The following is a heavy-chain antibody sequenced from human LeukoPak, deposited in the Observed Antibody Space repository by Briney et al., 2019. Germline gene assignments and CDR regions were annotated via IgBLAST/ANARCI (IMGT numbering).Heavy chain of an antibody. V-gene: IGHV1-18*01. CDR3: ARSPLPYYYDSSGPFDY. D-gene: IGHD3-22*01. J-gene: IGHJ4*02. CDR1: GYTFTSYG. Sequence: ASVKVSCKASGYTFTSYGISWVRQAPGQGLEWVGWISAYNGNTNYAQKLQGRVTMTADTSTSTAYMELRGLRSDDTAVYYCARSPLPYYYDSSGPFDYWGQGTLVTVSS. CDR2: ISAYNGNT.